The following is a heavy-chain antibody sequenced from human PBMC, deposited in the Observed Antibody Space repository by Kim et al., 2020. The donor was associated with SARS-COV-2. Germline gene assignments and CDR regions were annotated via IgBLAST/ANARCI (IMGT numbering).Heavy chain of an antibody. J-gene: IGHJ4*02. CDR2: T. CDR3: AAQGASWAPGY. Sequence: TYYADSVEGRFTISRDNSNNMLALQMNSLRAEDTAVYYCAAQGASWAPGYWGQGTQVTVS. V-gene: IGHV3-23*01. D-gene: IGHD6-13*01.